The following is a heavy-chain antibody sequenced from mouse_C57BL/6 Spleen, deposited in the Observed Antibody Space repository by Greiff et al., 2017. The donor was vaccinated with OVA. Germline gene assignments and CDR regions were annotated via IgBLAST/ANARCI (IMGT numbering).Heavy chain of an antibody. CDR2: IDPSDSET. CDR1: GYTFTSYW. J-gene: IGHJ1*03. Sequence: QVQLQQPGAELVRPGSSVKLSCKASGYTFTSYWMHWVKQRPIQGLEWIGNIDPSDSETHYNQKFKDKATLTVDKSSSTAYMQLSSLTSEDSAVYYCARDYYGSSPNWYFDVWGTGTTVTVSS. D-gene: IGHD1-1*01. CDR3: ARDYYGSSPNWYFDV. V-gene: IGHV1-52*01.